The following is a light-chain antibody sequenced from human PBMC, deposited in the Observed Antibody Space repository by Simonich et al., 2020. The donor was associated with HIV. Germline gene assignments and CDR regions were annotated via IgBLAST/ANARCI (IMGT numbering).Light chain of an antibody. CDR3: MIWPSNAV. J-gene: IGLJ3*02. CDR2: YYSDSDK. CDR1: SDINVGIYN. Sequence: QPVLTQPPSSSASPGESARLTCTLPSDINVGIYNIYWYQQKPGSPPNKLLSYYSDSDKGQGSGAPISFSGSKDASANTGILLISGLQSEDEADYYCMIWPSNAVFGGGTKLTVL. V-gene: IGLV5-37*01.